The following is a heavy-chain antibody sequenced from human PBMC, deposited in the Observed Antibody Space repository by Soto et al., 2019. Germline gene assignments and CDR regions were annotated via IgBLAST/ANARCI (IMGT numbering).Heavy chain of an antibody. CDR2: IWYDGSNK. D-gene: IGHD2-15*01. CDR1: GFTFSSYG. J-gene: IGHJ6*02. Sequence: PGGSLRLSCAASGFTFSSYGMHWVRQAPGEGLEWVAVIWYDGSNKYYADSVKGRFTISRDNSKNTLYLQMNSLRAEDTAVYYCARDGWYCSGGSCYKTTYYCDGMDVWGQGTTVTVSS. CDR3: ARDGWYCSGGSCYKTTYYCDGMDV. V-gene: IGHV3-33*01.